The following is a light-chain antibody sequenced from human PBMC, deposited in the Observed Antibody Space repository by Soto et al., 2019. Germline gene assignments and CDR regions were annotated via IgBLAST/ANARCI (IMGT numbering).Light chain of an antibody. CDR1: HSVGTN. V-gene: IGKV3-11*01. J-gene: IGKJ4*01. CDR2: YAS. Sequence: EVVLTQSPATLSLSPGQRATLSCRASHSVGTNLMWYRQKPGQPPRLLISYASNRATGIPGRFSGGGSGTDFTLTISSLEPEDFAVYYCQQRNYWLSFGGGTKVEI. CDR3: QQRNYWLS.